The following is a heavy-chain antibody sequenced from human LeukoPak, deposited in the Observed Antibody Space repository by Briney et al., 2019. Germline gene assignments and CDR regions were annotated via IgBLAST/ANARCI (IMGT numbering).Heavy chain of an antibody. J-gene: IGHJ6*02. CDR3: ARDLYDFWSGYYPDV. CDR1: GFTFSTYI. D-gene: IGHD3-3*01. CDR2: ISGASSTI. V-gene: IGHV3-48*02. Sequence: GGSLRLSCAASGFTFSTYIMTWVRQAPGKGLEWVSYISGASSTIYYADSVKGRFTISRDNAKNSLSLQMNSLRDEDTAVYYCARDLYDFWSGYYPDVWGQGTTVTVSS.